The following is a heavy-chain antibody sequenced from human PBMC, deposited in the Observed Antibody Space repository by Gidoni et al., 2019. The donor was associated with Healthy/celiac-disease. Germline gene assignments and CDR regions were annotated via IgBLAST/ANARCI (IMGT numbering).Heavy chain of an antibody. J-gene: IGHJ3*02. V-gene: IGHV3-9*01. CDR2: ISWNSGSI. Sequence: EVQLVESGGGLVQPGRSLRLSCAASGFTFDDYAMHWVRQAPGKGLEWVSGISWNSGSIGYADSVKGRFTISRDNAKNSLYLQMNSLRAEDTALYYCAKDMGSSWYFDAFDIWGQGTMVTVSS. D-gene: IGHD6-13*01. CDR3: AKDMGSSWYFDAFDI. CDR1: GFTFDDYA.